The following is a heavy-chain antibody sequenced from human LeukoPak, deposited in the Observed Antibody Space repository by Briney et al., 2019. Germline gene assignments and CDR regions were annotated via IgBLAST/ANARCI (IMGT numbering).Heavy chain of an antibody. CDR1: GFTFSSYA. CDR2: ISGSGGST. J-gene: IGHJ5*02. CDR3: ARDLNRNWFDP. Sequence: GGPLRLSCAASGFTFSSYAMSWVRQAPGKGLEWVSAISGSGGSTYYADSVKGRFTISRDNSKNTLYLQMNSLRAEDTAIFYCARDLNRNWFDPWGQGTLVTVSS. D-gene: IGHD1-14*01. V-gene: IGHV3-23*01.